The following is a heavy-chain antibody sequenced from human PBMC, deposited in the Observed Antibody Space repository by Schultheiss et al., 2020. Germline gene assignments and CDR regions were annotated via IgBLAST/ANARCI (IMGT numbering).Heavy chain of an antibody. D-gene: IGHD5-24*01. V-gene: IGHV1-69*13. CDR1: GFTFTSSA. J-gene: IGHJ3*02. CDR2: IIPIFGTA. Sequence: SVKVSCKASGFTFTSSAMQWVRQARGQGLEWMGGIIPIFGTANYAQKFQGRVTITADESTSTAYMELSSLRSEDTAVYYCARDSSDLVEMSTKGAFDIWGQGTMVTGSS. CDR3: ARDSSDLVEMSTKGAFDI.